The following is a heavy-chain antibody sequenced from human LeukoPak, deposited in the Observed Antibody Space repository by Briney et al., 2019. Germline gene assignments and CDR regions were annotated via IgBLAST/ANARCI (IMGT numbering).Heavy chain of an antibody. CDR3: ARGVLGVIPIDY. CDR1: GFTFSSYA. J-gene: IGHJ4*02. Sequence: GGSLRLSCSASGFTFSSYAMHWVRQAPGKGLEYVSAISSNGGSTYYADSVKGRFTISRDNSKNTLYLQMNSLRAEDTAVYFCARGVLGVIPIDYWGQGTLVTVSS. CDR2: ISSNGGST. D-gene: IGHD3-10*01. V-gene: IGHV3-64D*06.